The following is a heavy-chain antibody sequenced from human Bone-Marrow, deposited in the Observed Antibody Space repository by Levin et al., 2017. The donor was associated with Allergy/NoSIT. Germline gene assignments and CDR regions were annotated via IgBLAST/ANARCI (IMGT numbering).Heavy chain of an antibody. V-gene: IGHV4-39*01. CDR2: IYYSGTA. J-gene: IGHJ3*02. CDR1: GGSISSRTYY. Sequence: SETLSLTCSVSGGSISSRTYYWGWIRQAPGKGLEWIGSIYYSGTAYYNPSLKSRLTITVDTSKNRFSLTLSSVTAADTAVYFCARHSGGYCGDGPCYVNAFHMWGKGTEVSVSS. CDR3: ARHSGGYCGDGPCYVNAFHM. D-gene: IGHD2-15*01.